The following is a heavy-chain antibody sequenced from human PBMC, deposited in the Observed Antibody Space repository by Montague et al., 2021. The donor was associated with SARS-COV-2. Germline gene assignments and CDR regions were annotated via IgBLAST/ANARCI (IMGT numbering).Heavy chain of an antibody. J-gene: IGHJ4*02. CDR3: ARHTFQYFDY. D-gene: IGHD2/OR15-2a*01. CDR1: GFSFSDYW. Sequence: SLRLPCAASGFSFSDYWMTWVRQAPGKGLEWVANIIPDGTKKYSVDSMKGRFTISRDNAKNSQYLQMNSLRAEDTAVYYCARHTFQYFDYWGQGTLVTVSS. V-gene: IGHV3-7*01. CDR2: IIPDGTKK.